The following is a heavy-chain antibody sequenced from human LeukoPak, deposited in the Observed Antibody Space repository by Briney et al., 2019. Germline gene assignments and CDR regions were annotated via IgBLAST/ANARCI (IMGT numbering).Heavy chain of an antibody. V-gene: IGHV1-8*01. D-gene: IGHD6-6*01. J-gene: IGHJ4*02. Sequence: ASVQVSCKASGYTFTSYDINWVRQPTGQGLEGMGWMYPKSGNTGYAQKFQGRVHMTRNTSISTAYMELSRLRSEDTGVYYCARGVIAARLYYFDYWGQGTLVTVSS. CDR2: MYPKSGNT. CDR3: ARGVIAARLYYFDY. CDR1: GYTFTSYD.